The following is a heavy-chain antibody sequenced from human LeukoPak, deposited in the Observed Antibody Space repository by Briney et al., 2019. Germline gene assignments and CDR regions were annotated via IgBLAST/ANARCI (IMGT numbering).Heavy chain of an antibody. D-gene: IGHD6-13*01. V-gene: IGHV4-31*11. CDR3: ARGVGAAGPFDY. CDR2: IYYSGST. J-gene: IGHJ4*02. Sequence: KPSETLSLTCAVSGGSISSGGYYWSWIRQHPGKGLEWIGYIYYSGSTYYNPSLKSRVTISVDTSKNQFSLKLSSVTAADTAVYYCARGVGAAGPFDYWGQGTLVTVSS. CDR1: GGSISSGGYY.